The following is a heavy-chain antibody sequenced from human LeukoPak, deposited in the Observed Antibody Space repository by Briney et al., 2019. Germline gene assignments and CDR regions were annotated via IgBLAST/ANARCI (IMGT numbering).Heavy chain of an antibody. D-gene: IGHD3-22*01. CDR1: GFTFGDFA. CDR3: TYDSSGYNYYFDH. Sequence: GGSLRLSCTAFGFTFGDFAMTWVRQAPGKGLECIGFIRSRSNGGTSEYAASVKGRVTLSRDDSQSIAYLQMNSLKTEDTAVYFCTYDSSGYNYYFDHWGQGTLVTVSS. CDR2: IRSRSNGGTS. V-gene: IGHV3-49*04. J-gene: IGHJ4*02.